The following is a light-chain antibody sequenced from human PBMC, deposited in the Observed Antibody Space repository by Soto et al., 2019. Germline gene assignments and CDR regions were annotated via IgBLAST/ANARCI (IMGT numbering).Light chain of an antibody. CDR1: SSDVGAYNY. Sequence: QSVLTQPPSASGSPSQSVTISCSGTSSDVGAYNYVSWYQQHPGKAPRLLIYEVSQRPSGVPDRFSGSKSANTASLTVSGLQPEDEADYYCSSYAGTNNLLYVFGTGTKLTVL. CDR2: EVS. V-gene: IGLV2-8*01. CDR3: SSYAGTNNLLYV. J-gene: IGLJ1*01.